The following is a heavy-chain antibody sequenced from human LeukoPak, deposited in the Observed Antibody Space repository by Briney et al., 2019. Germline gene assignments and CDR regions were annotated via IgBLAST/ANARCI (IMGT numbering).Heavy chain of an antibody. CDR1: GGSISSGDYY. CDR2: IYYSGST. Sequence: SETLSLTCTVSGGSISSGDYYWSWIRQPPGKGLEWIGYIYYSGSTNYNPSLKSRVTISVDTSKNQFSLKLSSVTAADTAVYYCARGILWFRDYFDYWGQGTLVTVSS. J-gene: IGHJ4*02. D-gene: IGHD3-10*01. V-gene: IGHV4-30-4*01. CDR3: ARGILWFRDYFDY.